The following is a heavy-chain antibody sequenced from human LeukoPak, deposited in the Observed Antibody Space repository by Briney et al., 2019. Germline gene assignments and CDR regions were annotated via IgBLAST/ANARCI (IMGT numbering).Heavy chain of an antibody. CDR3: ARDLFGTYDSDY. J-gene: IGHJ4*02. D-gene: IGHD5-12*01. CDR2: ISAGSTI. CDR1: GFNFVIYS. V-gene: IGHV3-48*01. Sequence: PGGSLILSCAASGFNFVIYSLNWVRQAPGKGLEWLSYISAGSTIYYADSVKGRFTISRDNANNLLYLQMNSLRAEDTAVYYCARDLFGTYDSDYWGQGILVTVSS.